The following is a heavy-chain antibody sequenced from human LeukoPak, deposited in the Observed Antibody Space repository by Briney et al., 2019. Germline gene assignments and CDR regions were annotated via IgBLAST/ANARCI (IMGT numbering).Heavy chain of an antibody. Sequence: SVKVSCKASGGTFSSYAISWVRQAPGQGLEWMGGIIPIFGTANYAQKFQGSVTITADESTSTAYMELSSLRSEDTAVYYCASWPGPCYYYHGMDVWGQGTTVTVSS. CDR3: ASWPGPCYYYHGMDV. V-gene: IGHV1-69*13. J-gene: IGHJ6*02. CDR1: GGTFSSYA. CDR2: IIPIFGTA.